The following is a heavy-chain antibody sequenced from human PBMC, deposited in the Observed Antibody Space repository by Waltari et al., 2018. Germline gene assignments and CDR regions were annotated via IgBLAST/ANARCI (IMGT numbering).Heavy chain of an antibody. Sequence: QVQLQESGPGLVKPSGTLSLTCSVSGGSLNNYYWHWIRQPPGKGLEWIGFNYYGGSPDINPSLKSRVTISVDTSKNQFSLRLTSVTAADTAVYYCARSRNYYDSTSYGSWGQGILVTVSS. J-gene: IGHJ5*02. D-gene: IGHD3-16*01. CDR1: GGSLNNYY. CDR3: ARSRNYYDSTSYGS. V-gene: IGHV4-59*01. CDR2: NYYGGSP.